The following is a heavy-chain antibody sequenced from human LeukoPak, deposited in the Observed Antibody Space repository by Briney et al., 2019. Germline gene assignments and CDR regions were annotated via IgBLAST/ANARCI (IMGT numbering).Heavy chain of an antibody. CDR2: ISGSGGST. CDR1: GFTFSSYA. J-gene: IGHJ4*02. D-gene: IGHD2-21*01. V-gene: IGHV3-23*01. CDR3: ATLAPGLWTQAYYFDY. Sequence: GGSLRLSCAASGFTFSSYAMSWVRQAPGKGLEWVSAISGSGGSTYYADSVKGRFTISRDNSKNTLYLQMNSLRAEDTAVYYCATLAPGLWTQAYYFDYWGQGTLVTVSS.